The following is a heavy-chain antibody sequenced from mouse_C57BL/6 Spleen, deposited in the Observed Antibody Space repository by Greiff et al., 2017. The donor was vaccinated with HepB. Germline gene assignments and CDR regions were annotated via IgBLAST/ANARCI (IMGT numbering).Heavy chain of an antibody. D-gene: IGHD1-1*01. J-gene: IGHJ1*03. Sequence: QVTLKECGPGILQSSQTLSLTCSFSGFSLSTSGMGVSWIRQPSGKGLEWLAHIYWDDDKRYNPSLKSRLTISKDTSRNQVFLKITSVDTADTATYYCARRGAYDPYFDVWGTGTTVTVSS. CDR3: ARRGAYDPYFDV. V-gene: IGHV8-12*01. CDR1: GFSLSTSGMG. CDR2: IYWDDDK.